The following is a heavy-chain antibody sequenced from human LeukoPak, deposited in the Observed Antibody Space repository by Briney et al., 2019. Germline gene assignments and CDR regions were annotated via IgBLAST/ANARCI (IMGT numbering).Heavy chain of an antibody. Sequence: GGSLRLSCAASGFTFDDYAIHWVRQAPGKGLEWVSGISWNSGSIGYADSVKGRFTISRDNAKNSLYLQMNSLRAEDTALYYCAKAYYGSGSYYKYYFDYWGQGTLVTVSS. V-gene: IGHV3-9*01. CDR1: GFTFDDYA. CDR3: AKAYYGSGSYYKYYFDY. J-gene: IGHJ4*02. CDR2: ISWNSGSI. D-gene: IGHD3-10*01.